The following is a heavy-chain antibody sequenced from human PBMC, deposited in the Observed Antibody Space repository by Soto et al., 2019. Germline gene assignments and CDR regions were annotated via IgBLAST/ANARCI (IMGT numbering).Heavy chain of an antibody. CDR2: ISYDGSNK. V-gene: IGHV3-30*18. CDR1: GFTFSSYG. D-gene: IGHD5-18*01. Sequence: QVQLVESGGGVVQPGRSLRLSCAASGFTFSSYGMHWVRQAPGKGLEWVAVISYDGSNKYYADSVKGRFTISRDNSKNTLYLQINSLRAEDTAVYYCAKDLDTANYYYYGMDVWGQGTTVTVSS. J-gene: IGHJ6*02. CDR3: AKDLDTANYYYYGMDV.